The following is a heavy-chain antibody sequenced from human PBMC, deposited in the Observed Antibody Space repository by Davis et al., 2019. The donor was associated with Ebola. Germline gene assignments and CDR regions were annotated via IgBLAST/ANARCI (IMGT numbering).Heavy chain of an antibody. CDR3: AKDQYCSSTSCYLGWFDP. CDR2: IYSGGST. V-gene: IGHV3-53*01. CDR1: GFTVSSNY. Sequence: GESLKISCAASGFTVSSNYMSWVRQAPGKGLEWVSVIYSGGSTYYADSVKGRFTISRDNSKNTLYLQMNSLRAEDTAVYYCAKDQYCSSTSCYLGWFDPWGQGTLVTVSS. J-gene: IGHJ5*02. D-gene: IGHD2-2*01.